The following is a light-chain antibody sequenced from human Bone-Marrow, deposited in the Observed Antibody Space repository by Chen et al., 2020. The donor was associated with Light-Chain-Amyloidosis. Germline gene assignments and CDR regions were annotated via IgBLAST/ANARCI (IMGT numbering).Light chain of an antibody. J-gene: IGKJ4*01. CDR3: QQFNASFF. V-gene: IGKV1-5*03. Sequence: DIQMTQSPSTLSASIGDRVTITCRASQRLSDWLAWYQQQPGKAPKLLIYKTSTLEYRVLARVSGSGSGTEFTLHISSLRPDDFATYFCQQFNASFFFGGGTTVDVK. CDR2: KTS. CDR1: QRLSDW.